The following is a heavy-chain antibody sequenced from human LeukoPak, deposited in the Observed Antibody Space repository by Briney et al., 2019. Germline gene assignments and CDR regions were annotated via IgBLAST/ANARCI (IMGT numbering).Heavy chain of an antibody. CDR3: ARTFRVGATTTRAFHI. Sequence: ASVKVSCKASEYTFTSYDINWVRQVTGQGLEWMGWMNPNSGNTGYAQSFQGRVTMTRNTSISTAYTELSSLRSEDTAVYYCARTFRVGATTTRAFHIWGQGTMVTVSS. CDR1: EYTFTSYD. D-gene: IGHD1-26*01. V-gene: IGHV1-8*01. CDR2: MNPNSGNT. J-gene: IGHJ3*02.